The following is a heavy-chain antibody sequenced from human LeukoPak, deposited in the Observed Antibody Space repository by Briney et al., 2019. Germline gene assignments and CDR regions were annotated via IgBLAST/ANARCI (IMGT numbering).Heavy chain of an antibody. CDR2: IIPFSGTA. CDR3: ASRTADYGSGSHYGY. Sequence: ASVKVSCKASGGTFNNYAISWVRQAPGQGLEWTGGIIPFSGTANYAQKFQGRVTITTDESMSTDYMELSNLRSDDTAVYYCASRTADYGSGSHYGYWGQGTLVTVSS. CDR1: GGTFNNYA. D-gene: IGHD3-10*01. V-gene: IGHV1-69*05. J-gene: IGHJ4*02.